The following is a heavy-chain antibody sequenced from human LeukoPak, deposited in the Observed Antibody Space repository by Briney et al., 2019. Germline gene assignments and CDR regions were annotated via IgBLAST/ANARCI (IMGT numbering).Heavy chain of an antibody. CDR1: GFTFSSYA. CDR3: ARDRYSSSLDFDY. Sequence: GGSLRLSCAASGFTFSSYAMHWVRQAPGKGLEGVAVISYDGSNKYYADSVKGRFTISRDNSKNTLYLQMNSLRAEDTAVYYCARDRYSSSLDFDYWGQGTLVTVSS. CDR2: ISYDGSNK. J-gene: IGHJ4*02. D-gene: IGHD6-13*01. V-gene: IGHV3-30*01.